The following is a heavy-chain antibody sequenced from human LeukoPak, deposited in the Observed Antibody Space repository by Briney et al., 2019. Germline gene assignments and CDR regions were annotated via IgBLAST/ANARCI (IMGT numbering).Heavy chain of an antibody. Sequence: KLGESLEISFKGSGXSFRSYCISWVRQMPGKGMEWMGRIDPTDSYTDYSPSFEGHVTISVDRSITTAYLQWSSLKASDTAMYFCASSRAGTLKVHNWFDPWGQGSLVTVSS. V-gene: IGHV5-10-1*01. D-gene: IGHD6-19*01. CDR2: IDPTDSYT. J-gene: IGHJ5*02. CDR3: ASSRAGTLKVHNWFDP. CDR1: GXSFRSYC.